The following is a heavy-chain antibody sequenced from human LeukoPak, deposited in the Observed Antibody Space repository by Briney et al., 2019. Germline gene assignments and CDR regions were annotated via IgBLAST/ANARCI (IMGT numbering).Heavy chain of an antibody. CDR1: GYTFTGYY. J-gene: IGHJ6*02. V-gene: IGHV1-2*06. D-gene: IGHD5-18*01. Sequence: ALVKVSCKASGYTFTGYYMHWVRQAPGQGLEWMGRINPNSGGTNYAQKFQGRVTMTRDTSISTAYMELSRLRSDDTAVYYCASDVGYSYFWGMDVWGQGTTVTVSS. CDR3: ASDVGYSYFWGMDV. CDR2: INPNSGGT.